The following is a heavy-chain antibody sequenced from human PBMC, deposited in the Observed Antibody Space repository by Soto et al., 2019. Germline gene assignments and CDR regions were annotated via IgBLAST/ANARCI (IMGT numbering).Heavy chain of an antibody. Sequence: HPGGSLRLSCAASGFTFGNYAMIWVRQAPGKGLEWVSTISGGGDGTYYADSVRGRFTISRENSRNTVYLQMNSLRAEDTAVYYCAKKGLGSLATYCSTGDCHYAFDIWGQGTMVTVSS. CDR3: AKKGLGSLATYCSTGDCHYAFDI. CDR1: GFTFGNYA. D-gene: IGHD2-15*01. J-gene: IGHJ3*02. V-gene: IGHV3-23*01. CDR2: ISGGGDGT.